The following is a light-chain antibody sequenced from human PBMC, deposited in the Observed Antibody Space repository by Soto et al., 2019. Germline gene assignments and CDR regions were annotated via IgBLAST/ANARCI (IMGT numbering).Light chain of an antibody. CDR3: QPYNNWPLT. CDR1: QGISSC. J-gene: IGKJ4*01. CDR2: DAS. V-gene: IGKV1-12*01. Sequence: DIQMTQSPSSVSASVGDRVTITCRASQGISSCLAWYQQKPGKAPKLLIYDASSLETGVPSRFSGSGSGTDFTLTISRLEPEDFAIYYCQPYNNWPLTFGGGTKVDIK.